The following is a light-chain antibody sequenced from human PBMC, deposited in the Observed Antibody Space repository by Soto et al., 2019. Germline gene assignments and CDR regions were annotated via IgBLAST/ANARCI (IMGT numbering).Light chain of an antibody. CDR3: QQSFGTPLT. CDR2: TAS. Sequence: DIQMTQSPSSLSASVGVRVTITCRASQSISSYLNWYQQKPGKAPKLLIYTASILQSGVPSRFSGCGSGTDFTLTISSLRPEDFATYYCQQSFGTPLTFGGGTKVDIK. V-gene: IGKV1-39*01. J-gene: IGKJ4*01. CDR1: QSISSY.